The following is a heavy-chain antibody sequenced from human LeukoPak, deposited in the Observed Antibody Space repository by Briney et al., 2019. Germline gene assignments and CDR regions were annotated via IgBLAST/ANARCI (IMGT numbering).Heavy chain of an antibody. D-gene: IGHD3-10*01. J-gene: IGHJ5*02. V-gene: IGHV1-2*02. CDR2: INPNSGGT. Sequence: ASVKVSCKASGYTFTSYGISWVRQAPGQGLEWMGWINPNSGGTNYAQKFQGRVTMTRDTSISTAYMELSRLRSDDTAVYYCARSGITMVRGVSKNWFDPWGQGTLVTVSS. CDR3: ARSGITMVRGVSKNWFDP. CDR1: GYTFTSYG.